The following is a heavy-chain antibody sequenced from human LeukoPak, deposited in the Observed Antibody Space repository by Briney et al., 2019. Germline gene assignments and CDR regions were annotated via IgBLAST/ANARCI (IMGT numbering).Heavy chain of an antibody. CDR3: AKWGDYDVLTGYYDSDY. V-gene: IGHV3-23*01. Sequence: GGSLRLSCAASGFTFSNYAMSWVRQAPGKGLEWVSAVSGRDTSTYYTDSVKGRFTISRDNSKNTLYLQMNSLSAEDTAIYYCAKWGDYDVLTGYYDSDYWGQGTLGTVSS. J-gene: IGHJ4*02. D-gene: IGHD3-9*01. CDR1: GFTFSNYA. CDR2: VSGRDTST.